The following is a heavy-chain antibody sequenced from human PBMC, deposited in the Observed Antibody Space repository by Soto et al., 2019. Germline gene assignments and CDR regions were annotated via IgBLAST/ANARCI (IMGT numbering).Heavy chain of an antibody. J-gene: IGHJ6*02. D-gene: IGHD2-8*01. V-gene: IGHV3-21*01. Sequence: PGGSLRLSCAASGFTFSSYSMNWVRQAPGKGLEWVSSISSSSSYIYYADSVKGRFTISRDNAKNSLYLQMNSLRAEDTAVYYCARTHEYLYAIRYYYYGMDVWGQGTTVTVSS. CDR2: ISSSSSYI. CDR3: ARTHEYLYAIRYYYYGMDV. CDR1: GFTFSSYS.